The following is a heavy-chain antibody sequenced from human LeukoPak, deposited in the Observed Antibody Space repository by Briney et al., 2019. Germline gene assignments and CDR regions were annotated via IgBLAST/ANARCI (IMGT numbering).Heavy chain of an antibody. CDR2: ISYSSTYI. CDR1: GFTFSTYN. J-gene: IGHJ4*02. CDR3: TRVIPGAWSPDF. D-gene: IGHD6-19*01. V-gene: IGHV3-21*01. Sequence: PGGSLRLSCAASGFTFSTYNMNWVRQAPGKGLEWVSSISYSSTYIYYADSMKGRFTISRDNAKNSLYLQMNSLRAEDTAVYYCTRVIPGAWSPDFWGQGTLVIVSS.